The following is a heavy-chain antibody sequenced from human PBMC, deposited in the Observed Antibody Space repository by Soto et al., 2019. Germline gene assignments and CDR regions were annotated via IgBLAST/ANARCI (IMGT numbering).Heavy chain of an antibody. CDR2: IYWDDDK. CDR3: AHSPPHARSSWLQWRVLERGGYFDS. CDR1: GFSLSTSGVG. Sequence: QITLKESGPTLVKPTQTLTLTCTFSGFSLSTSGVGVGWIRQPPGKALEWLALIYWDDDKRYSPSLKSRLTITKDTSKNQVVLTMTNMDPVDTATYYWAHSPPHARSSWLQWRVLERGGYFDSWGQGTLFTVSS. J-gene: IGHJ4*02. V-gene: IGHV2-5*02. D-gene: IGHD6-13*01.